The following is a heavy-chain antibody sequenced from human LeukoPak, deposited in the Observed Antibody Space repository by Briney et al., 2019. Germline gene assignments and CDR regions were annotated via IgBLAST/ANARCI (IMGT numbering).Heavy chain of an antibody. D-gene: IGHD3-10*01. CDR3: ANQLYYYGHFDY. V-gene: IGHV3-30-3*01. Sequence: GGSLRLSCAASGFTFSSYAMHWVRQAPGKGLEWVAVISYDGSNKYYADSVKGRFTISRDNSKNTLYLQMNSLRAEDTAVYYCANQLYYYGHFDYWGQGTLVTVSS. CDR1: GFTFSSYA. J-gene: IGHJ4*02. CDR2: ISYDGSNK.